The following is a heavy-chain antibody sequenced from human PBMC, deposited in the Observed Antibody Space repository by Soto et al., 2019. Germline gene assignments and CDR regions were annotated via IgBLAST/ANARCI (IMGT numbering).Heavy chain of an antibody. Sequence: GGSLRLSCAASGFTFSSYAMHWVRQAPGKGLEWVAVISNDGSNKYYADSVKGRFTMSRDNSKNTLYLQMNSLRAEDTAVYYCARDRPSSGGSYYFDYWGQGTLVTVSS. V-gene: IGHV3-30-3*01. CDR1: GFTFSSYA. D-gene: IGHD2-8*02. J-gene: IGHJ4*02. CDR3: ARDRPSSGGSYYFDY. CDR2: ISNDGSNK.